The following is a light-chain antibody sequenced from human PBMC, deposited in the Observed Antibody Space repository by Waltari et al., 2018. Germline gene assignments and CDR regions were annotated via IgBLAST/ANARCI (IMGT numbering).Light chain of an antibody. CDR2: ANI. Sequence: QSVLTQPPSVSGAPGQRVTISCTGSSSNIGAGYDVHWYQQLPGSAPKLLIYANIDRPSGVPDRVSGSKSGTSASLAITGLQAEDEADYYCQSYDRSLSVRVFGGGTKLTVL. J-gene: IGLJ2*01. V-gene: IGLV1-40*01. CDR1: SSNIGAGYD. CDR3: QSYDRSLSVRV.